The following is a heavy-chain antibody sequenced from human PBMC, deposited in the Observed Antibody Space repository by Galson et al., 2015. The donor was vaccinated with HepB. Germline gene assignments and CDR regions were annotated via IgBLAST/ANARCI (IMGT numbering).Heavy chain of an antibody. CDR1: GGTFSSYT. J-gene: IGHJ6*02. CDR2: IIPILGIA. CDR3: ARVLGLRLGELSADGMDV. Sequence: SVKVSCKASGGTFSSYTISWVRQAPGQGLEWMGRIIPILGIANYAQKFQGRVTITADKSTSTASMELSSLRSEDTAVYYCARVLGLRLGELSADGMDVWGQGTTVTVSS. V-gene: IGHV1-69*02. D-gene: IGHD3-16*02.